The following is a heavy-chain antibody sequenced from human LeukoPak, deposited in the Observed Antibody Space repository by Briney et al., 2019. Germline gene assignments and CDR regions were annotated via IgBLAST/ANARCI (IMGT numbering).Heavy chain of an antibody. CDR2: MNPNSGNT. Sequence: GASVKVSCKASGYTFTSYGISWVRQAPGQGLEWVGWMNPNSGNTGYAQTFQGKLTMTRNTSIKTAYMELSSLRSEDTAVYYCARRFYDNLTGHTWYDYWGQGTLVTVSS. CDR3: ARRFYDNLTGHTWYDY. CDR1: GYTFTSYG. V-gene: IGHV1-8*02. D-gene: IGHD3-9*01. J-gene: IGHJ4*02.